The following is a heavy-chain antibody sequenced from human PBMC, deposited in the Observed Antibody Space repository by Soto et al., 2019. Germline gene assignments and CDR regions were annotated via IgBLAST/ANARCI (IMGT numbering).Heavy chain of an antibody. D-gene: IGHD1-1*01. J-gene: IGHJ4*02. CDR2: ISSDGRST. CDR1: GFALSTYW. V-gene: IGHV3-74*03. CDR3: ASRTTDSRYYFDY. Sequence: GGSLRLSCAASGFALSTYWMHWVRQAPGKGPVWISRISSDGRSTAYADSVKGGLTISRDNRKNTVYLQMNSLGAGDTAVYYCASRTTDSRYYFDYWGQGTLVTVSA.